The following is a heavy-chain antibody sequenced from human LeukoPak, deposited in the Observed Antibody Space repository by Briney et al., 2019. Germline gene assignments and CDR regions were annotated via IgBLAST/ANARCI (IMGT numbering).Heavy chain of an antibody. CDR1: GFTFDDYA. CDR3: ARGVVVVPAATYYYYYMDV. D-gene: IGHD2-2*01. Sequence: GGSLRLSCAASGFTFDDYAMHWVRQAPGKGLEWVSGIGWNSGTIDYADSVKGRFTISRDNAKNSLYLQMNSLRAEDTAVYYCARGVVVVPAATYYYYYMDVWGKGTTVTVSS. CDR2: IGWNSGTI. V-gene: IGHV3-9*01. J-gene: IGHJ6*03.